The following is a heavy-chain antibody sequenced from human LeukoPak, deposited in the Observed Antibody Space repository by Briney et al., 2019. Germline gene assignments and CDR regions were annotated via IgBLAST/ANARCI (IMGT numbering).Heavy chain of an antibody. D-gene: IGHD3-10*01. V-gene: IGHV3-74*01. Sequence: PGGSLRLSCAASGFTFSNYWLHWVRQAPGKGLVWVSRINSDGSSRNYADSVKGRFTISRDNAKNTLYLQMNSLRAEDTAVYYCASWVTPSRYYYGSGNGNYYFDYWGQGTLVTVSS. J-gene: IGHJ4*02. CDR1: GFTFSNYW. CDR3: ASWVTPSRYYYGSGNGNYYFDY. CDR2: INSDGSSR.